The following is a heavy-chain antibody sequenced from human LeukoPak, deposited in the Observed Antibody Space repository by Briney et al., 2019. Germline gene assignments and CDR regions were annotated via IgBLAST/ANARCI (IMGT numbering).Heavy chain of an antibody. Sequence: PGGSLRLSCAASGXTFSSYGMHWVRQAPGKGLEWVAVLSYDGRNKYYADSLKGRFTISRDNSKNTLFLQMNSLRAEDTAVYYCAKDETRDAYNLGATDYWGQGTLVTVSS. D-gene: IGHD5-24*01. J-gene: IGHJ4*02. CDR2: LSYDGRNK. CDR3: AKDETRDAYNLGATDY. CDR1: GXTFSSYG. V-gene: IGHV3-30*18.